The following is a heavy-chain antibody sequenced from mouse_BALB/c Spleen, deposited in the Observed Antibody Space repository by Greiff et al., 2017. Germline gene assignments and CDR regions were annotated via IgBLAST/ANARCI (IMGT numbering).Heavy chain of an antibody. D-gene: IGHD2-12*01. Sequence: EVKLVESGPELVKPGASVKISCKASGYPFTGYYMHWVKQSHVKSLEWIGRINPYNGATSYNQNFKDKASLTVDKSSSTAYMELHSLTSEDSAVYYCARVLRQNPLYYYAMDYWGQGTSVTVSS. CDR1: GYPFTGYY. CDR2: INPYNGAT. V-gene: IGHV1-31*01. J-gene: IGHJ4*01. CDR3: ARVLRQNPLYYYAMDY.